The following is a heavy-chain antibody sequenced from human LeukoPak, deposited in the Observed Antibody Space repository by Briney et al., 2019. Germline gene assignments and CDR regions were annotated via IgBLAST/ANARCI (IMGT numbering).Heavy chain of an antibody. V-gene: IGHV3-48*04. Sequence: GGSLRLSCAASGFTFSRYSMNWVRQAPGQGLEWVSYISSSSSTIYYADSLKGRFTISRDNAKNSLYLQMNSLRAEDTAVYYSARDHLDYWGQGTLVTVSS. J-gene: IGHJ4*02. CDR1: GFTFSRYS. CDR2: ISSSSSTI. CDR3: ARDHLDY.